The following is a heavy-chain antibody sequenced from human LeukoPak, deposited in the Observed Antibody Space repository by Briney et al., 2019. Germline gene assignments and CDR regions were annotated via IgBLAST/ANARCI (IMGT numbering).Heavy chain of an antibody. J-gene: IGHJ4*02. CDR2: IYYSGST. CDR1: GGSISSSSYY. V-gene: IGHV4-39*07. D-gene: IGHD6-19*01. Sequence: PSETLSLTCTVSGGSISSSSYYWGWVRQPPGKGLEWIGSIYYSGSTYYNPSLKSRVTISVDTSKNQFSLKLSSVTAADTAVYYCASTQETSSSGYDYWGQGTLVTVSS. CDR3: ASTQETSSSGYDY.